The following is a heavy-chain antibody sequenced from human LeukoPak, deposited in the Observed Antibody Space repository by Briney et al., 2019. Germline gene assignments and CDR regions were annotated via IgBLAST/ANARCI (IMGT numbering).Heavy chain of an antibody. CDR3: ARAAWELLLDY. J-gene: IGHJ4*02. V-gene: IGHV1-46*01. CDR1: GYTFTSYY. CDR2: INPSGGST. D-gene: IGHD1-26*01. Sequence: ASVKVSCKASGYTFTSYYMHWVRQAPGQGLEWMGIINPSGGSTSYAQKFQGRVTMTRDMSTSTVYMELSSLRSEDTAVYYGARAAWELLLDYWGQGTLVTVSS.